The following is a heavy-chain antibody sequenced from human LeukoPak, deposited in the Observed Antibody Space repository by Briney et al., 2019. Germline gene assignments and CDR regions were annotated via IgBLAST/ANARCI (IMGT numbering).Heavy chain of an antibody. CDR3: ARLRGRWSSWFDP. Sequence: SETLSLTCTVSGGSISGYYWSWIRQPPGKGLEWIGEINHSGSTNYNPSLKSRVTISVDTSKNQFSLKLSSVTAADTAVYYCARLRGRWSSWFDPWGQGTLVTVSS. J-gene: IGHJ5*02. V-gene: IGHV4-34*01. D-gene: IGHD6-13*01. CDR2: INHSGST. CDR1: GGSISGYY.